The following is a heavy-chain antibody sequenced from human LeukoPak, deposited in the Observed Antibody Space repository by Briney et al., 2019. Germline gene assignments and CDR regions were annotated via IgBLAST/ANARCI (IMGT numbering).Heavy chain of an antibody. D-gene: IGHD6-19*01. CDR1: GFTFSSYG. J-gene: IGHJ4*02. CDR2: MWYDGSNK. V-gene: IGHV3-33*01. CDR3: ARSSGWYAPIDY. Sequence: GRSLRPSCAASGFTFSSYGMHWVRQAPGKGLEWVAVMWYDGSNKYYADSVKGRFTISRDNSKNTLYLQMNSLRAEDTAVYYCARSSGWYAPIDYWGQGTLVTVSS.